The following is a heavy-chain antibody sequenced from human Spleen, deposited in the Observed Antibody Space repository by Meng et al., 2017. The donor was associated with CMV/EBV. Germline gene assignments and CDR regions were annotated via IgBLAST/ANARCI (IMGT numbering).Heavy chain of an antibody. D-gene: IGHD6-19*01. J-gene: IGHJ4*02. V-gene: IGHV3-21*01. CDR1: GFTFSTNS. CDR2: ITSSSSSYI. CDR3: ARDPSIAVGSGGFDY. Sequence: GESLKISCAASGFTFSTNSMNWVRQAPGKALEWVSSITSSSSSYIYYADSVKGRFTISRDNAKNSLYLQMNSLRAEDTAVYYCARDPSIAVGSGGFDYWGQGTLVTVSS.